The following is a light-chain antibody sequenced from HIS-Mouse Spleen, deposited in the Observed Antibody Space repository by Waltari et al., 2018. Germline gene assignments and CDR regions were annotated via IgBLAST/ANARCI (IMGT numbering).Light chain of an antibody. CDR3: QQYNNWPVRT. J-gene: IGKJ2*01. V-gene: IGKV3-15*01. Sequence: EIVMTQSPATLSVSPGERATLSCRASQSVSSNLAWYQQKPGQAPRLLIYGASTRATGIPAGFSGSGSGTEFTLTISSLQSEDFAVYYCQQYNNWPVRTFGQGTKLEIK. CDR1: QSVSSN. CDR2: GAS.